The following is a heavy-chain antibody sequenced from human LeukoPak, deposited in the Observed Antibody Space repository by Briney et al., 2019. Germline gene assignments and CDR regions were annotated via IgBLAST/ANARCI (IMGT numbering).Heavy chain of an antibody. CDR2: ISSTGSYV. D-gene: IGHD2-15*01. CDR1: GFTFSTYY. CDR3: ARGMSGSCGGGGCYESDS. V-gene: IGHV3-21*01. Sequence: SGGSLRLSCAASGFTFSTYYFTWVRQAPGKGLEWVSSISSTGSYVYYADSVKGRFTISRDNAKNSLYLQMNSLRAEDTAVYYCARGMSGSCGGGGCYESDSWGQGTLVTVSS. J-gene: IGHJ4*02.